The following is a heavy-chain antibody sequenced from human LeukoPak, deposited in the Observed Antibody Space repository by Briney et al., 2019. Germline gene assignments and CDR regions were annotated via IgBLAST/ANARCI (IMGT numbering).Heavy chain of an antibody. J-gene: IGHJ4*02. D-gene: IGHD1-7*01. CDR1: GFTFSDYY. V-gene: IGHV3-23*01. CDR3: ADWNYVDY. Sequence: GGSLRLSCAASGFTFSDYYMSWVRQAPGKGLEWVSQIGGSGGGTTFYADSVKGRFTISRDDSKNTLYLQMNSLRADDTAVYYCADWNYVDYWGQGTLVTVSS. CDR2: IGGSGGGTT.